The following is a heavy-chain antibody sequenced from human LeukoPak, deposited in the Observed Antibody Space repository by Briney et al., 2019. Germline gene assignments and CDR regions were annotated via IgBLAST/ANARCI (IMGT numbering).Heavy chain of an antibody. CDR3: ARVNNRVTMVRGPVGWFDP. Sequence: ASVKVSCKASGGTFSSYAISWVRQAPGQGLEWMGGIIPIFGTANYAQKFQGRVTITADKSTSTAYMELSSLRSEDTAVYCCARVNNRVTMVRGPVGWFDPWGQGTLVTVSS. CDR2: IIPIFGTA. CDR1: GGTFSSYA. J-gene: IGHJ5*02. D-gene: IGHD3-10*01. V-gene: IGHV1-69*06.